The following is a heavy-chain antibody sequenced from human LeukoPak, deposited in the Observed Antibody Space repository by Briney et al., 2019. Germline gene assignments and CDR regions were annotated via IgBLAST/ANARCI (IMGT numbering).Heavy chain of an antibody. CDR3: ARDSPVIPGGSSGYYSDDAFDI. CDR2: ISSGSGYI. D-gene: IGHD3-22*01. V-gene: IGHV3-21*01. CDR1: GFTLSSFS. J-gene: IGHJ3*02. Sequence: GGSLRLSCAASGFTLSSFSMSWVRQAPGKGLEWVSSISSGSGYIYYADSVKGRFTISRDNAKNSLYLQMNSLRAEDTAVYYCARDSPVIPGGSSGYYSDDAFDIWGQGTMVTVSS.